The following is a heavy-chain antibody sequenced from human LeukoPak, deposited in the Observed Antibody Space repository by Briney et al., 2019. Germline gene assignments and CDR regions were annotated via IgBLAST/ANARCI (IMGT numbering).Heavy chain of an antibody. CDR2: ISGSGGST. CDR1: GFTFSSYA. CDR3: ASFKYYYDGSGSIPHDY. D-gene: IGHD3-22*01. Sequence: GGSLRLSCAASGFTFSSYAMSWVRQAPGKGLEWVSAISGSGGSTYYADSVKGRFTISRDNSKNTLYLQMNSLRAEDTAVYYCASFKYYYDGSGSIPHDYWGQGTLVTVSS. J-gene: IGHJ4*02. V-gene: IGHV3-23*01.